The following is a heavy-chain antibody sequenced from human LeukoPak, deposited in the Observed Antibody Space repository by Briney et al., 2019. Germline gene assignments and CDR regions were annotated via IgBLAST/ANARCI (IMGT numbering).Heavy chain of an antibody. Sequence: PGGSLRLSCAASGFTFSSYSMNWVRQAPGKGLEWVANIKQDGSQKYYVDSVKGRFTISRDNAKNSLYLQMNSLRAEDTAVYYCAKDLEYIVATFPDYWGQGTLVTVSS. V-gene: IGHV3-7*03. CDR1: GFTFSSYS. D-gene: IGHD5-12*01. CDR2: IKQDGSQK. J-gene: IGHJ4*02. CDR3: AKDLEYIVATFPDY.